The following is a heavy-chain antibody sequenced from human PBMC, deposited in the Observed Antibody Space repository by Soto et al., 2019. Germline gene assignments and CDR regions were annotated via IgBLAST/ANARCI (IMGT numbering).Heavy chain of an antibody. CDR3: AIDGSSYYGSGSYLNYFDY. D-gene: IGHD3-10*01. CDR2: ISGSGGST. CDR1: GFTFSSYA. Sequence: EVQLLESGGGLVQPGGSLRLSCAASGFTFSSYAMSWVRQAPGKGLEWVSAISGSGGSTYYADSVKGRFTISRDNSKNTLYLQMNSLRAEDTAVYYCAIDGSSYYGSGSYLNYFDYWGQGTLVTVSS. J-gene: IGHJ4*02. V-gene: IGHV3-23*01.